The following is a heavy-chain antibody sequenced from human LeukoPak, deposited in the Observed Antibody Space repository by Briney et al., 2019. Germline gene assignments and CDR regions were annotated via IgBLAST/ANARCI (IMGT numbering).Heavy chain of an antibody. J-gene: IGHJ1*01. V-gene: IGHV1-69*01. CDR1: GGTFSSYA. D-gene: IGHD2-15*01. Sequence: SVKVSCKASGGTFSSYAISWVRQAPGRGLEWMGGIIPIFGTANYAQKFQGRVTITADESTSTAYMELSSLRSEDTAVYYCALSGQVIGEYFQHWGQGTLVTVSS. CDR3: ALSGQVIGEYFQH. CDR2: IIPIFGTA.